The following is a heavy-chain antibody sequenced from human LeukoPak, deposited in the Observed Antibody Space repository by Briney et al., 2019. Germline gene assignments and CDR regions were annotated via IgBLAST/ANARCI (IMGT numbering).Heavy chain of an antibody. D-gene: IGHD3-22*01. CDR3: AKSRDSRALFDY. J-gene: IGHJ4*02. V-gene: IGHV3-23*01. Sequence: PGGSLRLSCAASGFTFTSYAMTWVRQAPGKGLEWVSSITGSGDSTYYADSVKGRLTISRDNSKNTLYLEMNSLRAEDTAVYYCAKSRDSRALFDYWGQGTLVTVSS. CDR2: ITGSGDST. CDR1: GFTFTSYA.